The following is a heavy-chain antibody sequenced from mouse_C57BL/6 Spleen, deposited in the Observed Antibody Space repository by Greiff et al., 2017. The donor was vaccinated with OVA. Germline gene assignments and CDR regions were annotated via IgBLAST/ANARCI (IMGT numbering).Heavy chain of an antibody. J-gene: IGHJ2*01. CDR1: GFTFSDYY. CDR2: INYDGSST. CDR3: AREDSNYFDY. V-gene: IGHV5-16*01. D-gene: IGHD2-5*01. Sequence: EVKLMESEGGLVQPGRSMKLSCTASGFTFSDYYMAWVRQVPEKGLEWVANINYDGSSTYYLDSLKSRFIISRDNAKNILYLQMSSLKSEDTATYYCAREDSNYFDYWGQGTTLTVSS.